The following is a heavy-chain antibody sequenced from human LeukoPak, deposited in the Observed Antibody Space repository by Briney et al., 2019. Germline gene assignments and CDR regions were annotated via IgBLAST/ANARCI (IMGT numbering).Heavy chain of an antibody. CDR1: GGTFSSYT. V-gene: IGHV1-69*02. CDR2: IIPILGIA. D-gene: IGHD2-21*01. CDR3: AAQAPNSGFDL. J-gene: IGHJ2*01. Sequence: ASVKVSCKASGGTFSSYTISWVRQAPGQGLEWMGRIIPILGIANYAQKFQGRVTITADKSTSTAYMELSSLRSEDTAVYYCAAQAPNSGFDLWGRGTLVTVSS.